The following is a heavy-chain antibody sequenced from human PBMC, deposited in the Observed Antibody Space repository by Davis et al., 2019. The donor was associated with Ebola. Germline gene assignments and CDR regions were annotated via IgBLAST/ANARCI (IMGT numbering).Heavy chain of an antibody. D-gene: IGHD6-6*01. CDR1: GYIFTRYT. J-gene: IGHJ4*02. CDR2: INAGNGYT. CDR3: ARDIAASGTTDS. Sequence: ASVKVSCKASGYIFTRYTLHWMRQAPGQRLEWMGWINAGNGYTEYSQKFQGRVTITRDTTASTVFMEMTSLRSGDTAVYYCARDIAASGTTDSWGQGTLVTVSS. V-gene: IGHV1-3*01.